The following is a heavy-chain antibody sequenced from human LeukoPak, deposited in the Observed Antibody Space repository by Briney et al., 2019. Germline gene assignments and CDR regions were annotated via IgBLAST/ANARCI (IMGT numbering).Heavy chain of an antibody. Sequence: PSETLSLTCTVSGGSISSYHWSWIRQPPGKGLEWIGYIYYSGSTNYNPSLKSRVTISVDTSKNQFSLRLNSVTAADTAVYYCARTMGISTAYYIFDYWGQGTLVTVSS. CDR1: GGSISSYH. CDR2: IYYSGST. D-gene: IGHD3-9*01. CDR3: ARTMGISTAYYIFDY. J-gene: IGHJ4*02. V-gene: IGHV4-59*01.